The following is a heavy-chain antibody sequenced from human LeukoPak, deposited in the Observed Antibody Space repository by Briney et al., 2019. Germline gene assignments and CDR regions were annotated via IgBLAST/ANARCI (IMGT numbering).Heavy chain of an antibody. CDR3: ASLSSGPAFDV. Sequence: PSETLSLTCTVSGAYINNYYWTWIRQPAAQGLEWIGRLHPTESAIYNPSLKGRGTMSLDTSKAQLSLTLTSVTAADSAVYYCASLSSGPAFDVWGQGTVVTVSS. D-gene: IGHD3-22*01. CDR1: GAYINNYY. J-gene: IGHJ3*01. CDR2: LHPTESA. V-gene: IGHV4-4*07.